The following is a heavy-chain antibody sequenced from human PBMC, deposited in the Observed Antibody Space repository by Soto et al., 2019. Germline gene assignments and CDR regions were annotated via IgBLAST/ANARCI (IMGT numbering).Heavy chain of an antibody. CDR3: ARTSDIAAAGTTAQNWFDP. J-gene: IGHJ5*02. Sequence: QVQLVQSGAEVKKPGASVKVSCKASGYTFTGYYMHWVRQAPGQGLEWMGWINPNSGGTNYAQKFQRWVTMTRDTSISTAYMELSRLRSDDTAVYYCARTSDIAAAGTTAQNWFDPWGQGTLVTVSS. V-gene: IGHV1-2*04. CDR2: INPNSGGT. D-gene: IGHD6-13*01. CDR1: GYTFTGYY.